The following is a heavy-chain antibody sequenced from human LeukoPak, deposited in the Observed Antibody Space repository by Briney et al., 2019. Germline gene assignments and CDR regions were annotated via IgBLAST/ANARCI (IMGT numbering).Heavy chain of an antibody. CDR2: INHSGST. V-gene: IGHV4-34*01. Sequence: SETLSLTCAVYGGSFSGYYWSWIRQPPGKGLEWIGEINHSGSTNYYPSLKSRVTISVDTSKNQFSLKLSSVTAADTAVYHCARQPRRTMVRGVIITAYYFDYWGQGTLVTVSS. CDR3: ARQPRRTMVRGVIITAYYFDY. CDR1: GGSFSGYY. D-gene: IGHD3-10*01. J-gene: IGHJ4*02.